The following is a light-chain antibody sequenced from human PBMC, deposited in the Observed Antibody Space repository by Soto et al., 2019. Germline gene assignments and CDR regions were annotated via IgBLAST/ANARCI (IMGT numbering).Light chain of an antibody. Sequence: DIQMTQYPSSLSASVGDRVTITCRASQSISSYLNWYQQKPGKAPKLLIYAASSLQSGVPSRFSGSGSGTDFTLTVSSLQPEDFATYYCHQSYDIPTFGQGTRLEI. V-gene: IGKV1-39*01. J-gene: IGKJ5*01. CDR3: HQSYDIPT. CDR2: AAS. CDR1: QSISSY.